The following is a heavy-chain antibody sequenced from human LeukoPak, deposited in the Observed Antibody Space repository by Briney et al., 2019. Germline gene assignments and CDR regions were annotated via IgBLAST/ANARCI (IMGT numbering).Heavy chain of an antibody. CDR1: GFTFSSYA. D-gene: IGHD6-6*01. CDR2: ISHDDGSSK. V-gene: IGHV3-30*04. J-gene: IGHJ5*02. CDR3: ARDRPWFDP. Sequence: GGSLRLSCATSGFTFSSYAMHWVRQAPGKGLEWVAFISHDDGSSKYYADSVKGRFTISRDNSKNTLYLQMSSLRGEDTAVSYCARDRPWFDPWGQGTLVTVSS.